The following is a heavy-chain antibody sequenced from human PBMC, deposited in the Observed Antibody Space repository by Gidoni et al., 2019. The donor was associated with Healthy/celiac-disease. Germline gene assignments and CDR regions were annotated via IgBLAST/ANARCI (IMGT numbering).Heavy chain of an antibody. J-gene: IGHJ4*02. V-gene: IGHV3-23*01. Sequence: SLRLSSAASGFTFSSYAMSWVRKAPGKGLEWVSAISGSGGSKYYADSVKGRFTISRDKSKNTLYLQMNSLRAEDTAVYYCAKISSGWYRTGDFDYWGQGTLVTVSS. CDR3: AKISSGWYRTGDFDY. CDR2: ISGSGGSK. D-gene: IGHD6-19*01. CDR1: GFTFSSYA.